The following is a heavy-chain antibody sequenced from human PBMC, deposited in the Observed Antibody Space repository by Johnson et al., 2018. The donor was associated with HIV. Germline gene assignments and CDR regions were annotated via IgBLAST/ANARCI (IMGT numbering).Heavy chain of an antibody. V-gene: IGHV3-9*01. D-gene: IGHD6-13*01. J-gene: IGHJ3*02. CDR1: GFTFNDYA. CDR2: ISWNSGSK. CDR3: FIAPDAFDI. Sequence: VQLVESGGDLVQPGRSLRLSCAASGFTFNDYAMHWVRQAPGKDLEWVSGISWNSGSKYYADSAKGRFTISRDNSKNTLYLQMNGLRAEDTAVYYCFIAPDAFDIWGQGTMVTVSS.